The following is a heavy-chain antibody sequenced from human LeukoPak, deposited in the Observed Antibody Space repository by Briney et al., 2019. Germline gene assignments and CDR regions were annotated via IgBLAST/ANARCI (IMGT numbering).Heavy chain of an antibody. CDR3: ARRGPDCSSTSCYRSRDAFDI. J-gene: IGHJ3*02. V-gene: IGHV4-59*01. CDR1: GGSISSYY. CDR2: IYYSGST. D-gene: IGHD2-2*02. Sequence: PSETLSLTCTVSGGSISSYYWSWIRQPPGKGLEWIGYIYYSGSTNYNPSLKSRVTISVDTSKNQFSLKLSSVTAADTAVYYCARRGPDCSSTSCYRSRDAFDIWGQGTMVTVSS.